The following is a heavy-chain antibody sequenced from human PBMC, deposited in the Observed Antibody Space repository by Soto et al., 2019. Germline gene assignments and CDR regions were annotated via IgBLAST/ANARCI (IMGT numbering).Heavy chain of an antibody. V-gene: IGHV5-51*01. J-gene: IGHJ5*02. D-gene: IGHD2-2*01. CDR3: AILPQGYCSSTSCYENWFDP. CDR1: GYSFTSYW. Sequence: PGESLQISCKGSGYSFTSYWIGWVRQMPGKGLEWMGIIYPGDSDTRYSPSFQGQVTISADKSISTAYLQWSSLKASDTAMYYCAILPQGYCSSTSCYENWFDPWGQGTLVTVS. CDR2: IYPGDSDT.